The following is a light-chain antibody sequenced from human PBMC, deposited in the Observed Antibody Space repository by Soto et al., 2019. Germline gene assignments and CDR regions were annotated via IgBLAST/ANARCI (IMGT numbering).Light chain of an antibody. V-gene: IGKV3-20*01. J-gene: IGKJ1*01. Sequence: EIVLTQSPGTLCLSPGERTTLSCRASRSVSSSYLAWYQKKPGQAPRLRIYGTSSRATGIPDRFSGSGSGTDFTLTISRLEPEDFAVYYCQQYGISPRTFGQGTKVEIK. CDR2: GTS. CDR3: QQYGISPRT. CDR1: RSVSSSY.